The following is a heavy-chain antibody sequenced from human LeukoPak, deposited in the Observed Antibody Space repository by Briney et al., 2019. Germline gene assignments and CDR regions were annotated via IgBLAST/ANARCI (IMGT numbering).Heavy chain of an antibody. CDR2: IYYSGST. D-gene: IGHD6-13*01. Sequence: PSETLSLTCTVSGGSISSSSYYWGWIRQPPGKGLEWIGSIYYSGSTYYNPSLKSRVTISVDTSKNQFSLKLSSVTAADTAVYYCARDIAAAGRDDAFDIWGQGTMVTVSS. V-gene: IGHV4-39*07. CDR3: ARDIAAAGRDDAFDI. CDR1: GGSISSSSYY. J-gene: IGHJ3*02.